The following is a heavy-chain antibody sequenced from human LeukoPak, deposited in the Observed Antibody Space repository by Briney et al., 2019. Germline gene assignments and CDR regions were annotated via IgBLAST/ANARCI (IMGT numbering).Heavy chain of an antibody. J-gene: IGHJ4*02. CDR1: GGSISSYY. V-gene: IGHV4-59*01. Sequence: PSETLSPTCTVSGGSISSYYWSWIRQPPGKGLEWIGYIYYSGSTNYNPSLKSRVTISVDTSKNQFSLKLSSVTAADTAVYYCARAEDIVATIFDYWGQGTLVTVSS. CDR3: ARAEDIVATIFDY. D-gene: IGHD5-12*01. CDR2: IYYSGST.